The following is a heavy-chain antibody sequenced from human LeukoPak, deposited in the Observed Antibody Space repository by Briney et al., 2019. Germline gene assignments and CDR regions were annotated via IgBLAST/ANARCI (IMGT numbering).Heavy chain of an antibody. CDR3: ARGDYYDSSGYDYFDY. CDR1: GGTFSSYA. CDR2: IIPIFGTA. J-gene: IGHJ4*02. Sequence: SVKVSCKASGGTFSSYAISWVRQAPGQGLEWMGGIIPIFGTANYAQKFQGRVTITTDESTSAAYMELSSLRSEDTAVYYCARGDYYDSSGYDYFDYWGQGTLVTVSS. D-gene: IGHD3-22*01. V-gene: IGHV1-69*05.